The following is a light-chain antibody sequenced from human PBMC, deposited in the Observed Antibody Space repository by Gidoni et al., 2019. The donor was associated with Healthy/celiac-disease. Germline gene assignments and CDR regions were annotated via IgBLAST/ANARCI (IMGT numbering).Light chain of an antibody. CDR1: SSNIGNNY. CDR2: DNN. V-gene: IGLV1-51*01. CDR3: GTWDSSLSAHAV. Sequence: QSVLTQPPSVSAAPGQKVTISRSGSSSNIGNNYVSWYQQLPGTAPKLLIYDNNKRPSGIPDRFSGSKSGTSATLGITGLQTGDEADYYCGTWDSSLSAHAVFGGGTQLTVL. J-gene: IGLJ7*01.